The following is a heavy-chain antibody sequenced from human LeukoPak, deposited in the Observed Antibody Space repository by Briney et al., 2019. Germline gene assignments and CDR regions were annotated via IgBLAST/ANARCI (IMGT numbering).Heavy chain of an antibody. CDR1: GFTFSSYG. CDR2: ISSTGSYI. CDR3: ARSDGGSENY. Sequence: GGSLRLSCATSGFTFSSYGMNWVRQAPGKGLEWVSSISSTGSYIFYADSVKGRFTISRDDAKNSVYLQMNSLRDEDTAGYYCARSDGGSENYWGQGILVTVSS. V-gene: IGHV3-21*06. J-gene: IGHJ4*02. D-gene: IGHD1-26*01.